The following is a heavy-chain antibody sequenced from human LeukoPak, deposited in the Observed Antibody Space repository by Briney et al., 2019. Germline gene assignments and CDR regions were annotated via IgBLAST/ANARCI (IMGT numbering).Heavy chain of an antibody. CDR2: ISWNSGSI. V-gene: IGHV3-9*01. D-gene: IGHD6-19*01. Sequence: RSLRLSCAGSGFIFNNYAMHWVRQPPGKGLEWVSGISWNSGSIDYADSVKGRFTISRDNAKNSLYLQMNSLRVEDTAFYYCAKDNRRHYTSGPTPDSLHWGQGALVTVSS. J-gene: IGHJ4*02. CDR1: GFIFNNYA. CDR3: AKDNRRHYTSGPTPDSLH.